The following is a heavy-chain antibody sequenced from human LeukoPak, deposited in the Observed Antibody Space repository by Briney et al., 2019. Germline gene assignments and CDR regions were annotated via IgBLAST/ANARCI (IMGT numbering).Heavy chain of an antibody. V-gene: IGHV4-4*02. CDR3: ARGGLTFGGN. J-gene: IGHJ4*02. D-gene: IGHD1-14*01. CDR2: ISHSGST. Sequence: SSETLSLTCAVSGVSISTGNWWSWVRQPPRKGLEWIGEISHSGSTNYNPSLKSRVTISLDKSKNQFSLKLSSVTAADTAVYYCARGGLTFGGNWGQGTLVTVSS. CDR1: GVSISTGNW.